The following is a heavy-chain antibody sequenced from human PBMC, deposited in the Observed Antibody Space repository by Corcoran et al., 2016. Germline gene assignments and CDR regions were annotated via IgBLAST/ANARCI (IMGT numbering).Heavy chain of an antibody. J-gene: IGHJ4*02. D-gene: IGHD6-19*01. CDR2: IYWDDDK. V-gene: IGHV2-5*02. Sequence: QITLKESGPTLVKPTQTLTLTCTFSGFSLSTSGVGAGWIRQPPGKALEWLALIYWDDDKRYSPSLKSRLTITKDTSKNQVVLTMTNKDPVDTATYYCAHRRGYGAVAGSFDYWGQGTLVTVSS. CDR1: GFSLSTSGVG. CDR3: AHRRGYGAVAGSFDY.